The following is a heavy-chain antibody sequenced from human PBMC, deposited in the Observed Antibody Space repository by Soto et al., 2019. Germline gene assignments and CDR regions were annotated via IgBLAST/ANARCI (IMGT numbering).Heavy chain of an antibody. J-gene: IGHJ4*02. CDR3: ATSYGSGYRAFDY. V-gene: IGHV1-69*04. CDR2: VNPILSMS. CDR1: GDTFSFYS. D-gene: IGHD3-10*01. Sequence: QVQLVQSGAEVKRPGSSVKVSCKASGDTFSFYSINWVRQAPGLGLEWMGRVNPILSMSNYAQRFQGRVTMTADKSTSTADMELSGLRSEDTATYYCATSYGSGYRAFDYWGQGALVTVSS.